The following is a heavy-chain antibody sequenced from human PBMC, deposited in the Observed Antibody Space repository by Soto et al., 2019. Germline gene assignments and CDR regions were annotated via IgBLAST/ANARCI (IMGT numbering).Heavy chain of an antibody. CDR3: AKDGLGTTILY. CDR2: ISGSGGST. V-gene: IGHV3-23*01. J-gene: IGHJ4*02. D-gene: IGHD5-12*01. Sequence: SGESLRLSCAASGFTFSSYAMSWVRQAPGKGLEWVSAISGSGGSTYYADSVKGRFTISRDNSKNTLYLQMNSLRAEDTAVYYCAKDGLGTTILYWGQGTLVTVSS. CDR1: GFTFSSYA.